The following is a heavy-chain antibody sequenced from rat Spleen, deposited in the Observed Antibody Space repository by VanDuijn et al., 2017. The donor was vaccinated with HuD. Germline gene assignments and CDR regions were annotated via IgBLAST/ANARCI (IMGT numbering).Heavy chain of an antibody. D-gene: IGHD4-3*01. CDR3: ARHEAGGFDY. V-gene: IGHV5-31*01. Sequence: EVQLVESDGGLVQPGRSLKLSCAASGFTFNNYWMTWIRQAPGKGLEWVASITNTGGSNSYPDSGKGRFTTSRDNAKSTLYLQMDSLRSEDTATYYCARHEAGGFDYWGQGVMVTVSS. CDR1: GFTFNNYW. J-gene: IGHJ2*01. CDR2: ITNTGGSN.